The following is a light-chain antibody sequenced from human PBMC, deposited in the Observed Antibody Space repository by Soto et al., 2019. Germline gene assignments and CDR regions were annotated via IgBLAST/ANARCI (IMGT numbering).Light chain of an antibody. Sequence: QSVLTQPPSVSGAPGQRVTISCTGSDFNFGAGYDVHWYRHLPGTAPRLLIYRNTNRPSGVPDRFSGSKSGTSASLAITGLQAEDEADYYCQSYDSSLSGWVFGGGTKLTVL. V-gene: IGLV1-40*01. CDR1: DFNFGAGYD. CDR3: QSYDSSLSGWV. CDR2: RNT. J-gene: IGLJ3*02.